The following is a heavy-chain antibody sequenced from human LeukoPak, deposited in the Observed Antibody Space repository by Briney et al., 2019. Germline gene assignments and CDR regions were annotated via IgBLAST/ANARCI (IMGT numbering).Heavy chain of an antibody. J-gene: IGHJ3*02. CDR2: IYYSGST. Sequence: PSETLSLTCSVSGDSISSSSYYWGWIRQPPGKGLKWIGSIYYSGSTYYNPSLKSRVTISVDTSKNQFSLKLSSVTAADTAVYYCARFEGRTVAEQGAFDIWGQGTMVTVSS. V-gene: IGHV4-39*07. CDR3: ARFEGRTVAEQGAFDI. CDR1: GDSISSSSYY. D-gene: IGHD6-19*01.